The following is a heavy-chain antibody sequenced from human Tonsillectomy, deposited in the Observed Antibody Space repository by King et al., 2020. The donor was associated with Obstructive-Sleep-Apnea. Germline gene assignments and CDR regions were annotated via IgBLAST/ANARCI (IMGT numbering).Heavy chain of an antibody. D-gene: IGHD6-19*01. CDR1: GFTFRSYA. V-gene: IGHV3-48*04. CDR2: ITTTGTTI. CDR3: AREGYSRGWWGGFFDN. Sequence: VQLVESGGGLVQPGGSLRLSCAASGFTFRSYAMNWVRQAPGKGLEWISYITTTGTTIYYADSVNGRFTISRDDAKNSLHLQMDSLRVEDTAVYYCAREGYSRGWWGGFFDNWGQGTLVTVSS. J-gene: IGHJ4*02.